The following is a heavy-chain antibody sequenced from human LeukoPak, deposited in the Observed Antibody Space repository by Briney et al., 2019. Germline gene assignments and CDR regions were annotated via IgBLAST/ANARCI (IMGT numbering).Heavy chain of an antibody. CDR2: IHSSGNS. CDR1: TGSVNSGVYY. D-gene: IGHD3-22*01. V-gene: IGHV4-39*01. J-gene: IGHJ4*02. CDR3: AKHEGSYYDKSGYTFDF. Sequence: PSETLSLTCSVSTGSVNSGVYYWGWVRQPPGKGLEWIGSIHSSGNSYCNPSLKSRVTLFVDTSKNQFSLKLCSVTAADRAVYYCAKHEGSYYDKSGYTFDFWGLGTLVTVSS.